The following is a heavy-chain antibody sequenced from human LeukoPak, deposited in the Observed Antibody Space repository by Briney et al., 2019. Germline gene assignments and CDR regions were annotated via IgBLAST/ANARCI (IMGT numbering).Heavy chain of an antibody. CDR1: GDSVSSNSAA. CDR3: ARIPVVGTNFDS. CDR2: TYYRSKWYN. V-gene: IGHV6-1*01. D-gene: IGHD6-13*01. Sequence: SQTLSLTCAISGDSVSSNSAAWSWIRQSPSRGLEWLGRTYYRSKWYNDYAVSVKSRITINPDTSKNQFSLKLISVTAADTAVYYCARIPVVGTNFDSWGQGTLVTVSS. J-gene: IGHJ4*02.